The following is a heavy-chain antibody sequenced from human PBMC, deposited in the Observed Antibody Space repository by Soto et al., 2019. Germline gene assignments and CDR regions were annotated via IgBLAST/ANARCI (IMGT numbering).Heavy chain of an antibody. J-gene: IGHJ3*02. D-gene: IGHD3-9*01. CDR1: GYSFTSYW. CDR2: IYPGDSDT. V-gene: IGHV5-51*01. CDR3: ASPQTVYYDILTGPDAFDI. Sequence: GESLKISCKGSGYSFTSYWIGWVRQMPGKGLEWMGIIYPGDSDTRYSPSFQGQVTISADKSISTAYLQWSSLKASDTAMYYCASPQTVYYDILTGPDAFDIWGQGTMVTVSS.